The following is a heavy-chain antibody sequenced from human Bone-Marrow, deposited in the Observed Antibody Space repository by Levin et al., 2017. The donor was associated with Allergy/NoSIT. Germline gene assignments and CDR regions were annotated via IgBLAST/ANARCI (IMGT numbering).Heavy chain of an antibody. CDR3: GKGSIIVA. J-gene: IGHJ5*02. CDR2: ISADGNKR. CDR1: GFNFSSYA. Sequence: PGGSLRLSCVTSGFNFSSYAMQWVRQAPGKGLEWVAVISADGNKRFYSDSVKGRFTVSRDNYKRTLYLQMDSLTTDDTSVYSCGKGSIIVAWGQGALVAVST. D-gene: IGHD2-15*01. V-gene: IGHV3-30*18.